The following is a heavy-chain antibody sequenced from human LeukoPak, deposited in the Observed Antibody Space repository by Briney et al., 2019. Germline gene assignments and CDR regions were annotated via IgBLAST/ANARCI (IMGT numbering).Heavy chain of an antibody. V-gene: IGHV3-23*01. CDR2: ISGSGGST. J-gene: IGHJ4*02. CDR3: AKARWGFYDFWSGYSFDY. CDR1: GFTFSSYA. Sequence: GGSLRLSCAASGFTFSSYAMSWVRQAPGKGLEWVSAISGSGGSTYYADSVKGRFTISRDNSKNTLYLQMNSLRAEDTAVYYCAKARWGFYDFWSGYSFDYWGQGTLVTVS. D-gene: IGHD3-3*01.